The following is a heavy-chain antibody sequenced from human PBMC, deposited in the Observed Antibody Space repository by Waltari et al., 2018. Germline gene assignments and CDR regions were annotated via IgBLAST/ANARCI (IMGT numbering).Heavy chain of an antibody. J-gene: IGHJ4*02. Sequence: EVQLVASGGGLVQPGGSLRLSCAASGFPFSSYWMRWVRQAPGKGLEWVANIKQDGSEKYYVDSVKGRFTISRDNAKNSLYLQMNSLRAEDTAVYYCATDDYGDFNGDYWGQGTLVTVSS. D-gene: IGHD4-17*01. V-gene: IGHV3-7*02. CDR3: ATDDYGDFNGDY. CDR1: GFPFSSYW. CDR2: IKQDGSEK.